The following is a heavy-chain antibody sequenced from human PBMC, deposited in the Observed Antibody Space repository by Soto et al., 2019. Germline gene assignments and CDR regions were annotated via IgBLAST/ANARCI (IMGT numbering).Heavy chain of an antibody. D-gene: IGHD6-13*01. J-gene: IGHJ4*02. V-gene: IGHV1-3*01. CDR3: ARTRSIAAAGSFDY. CDR2: INAGNGNT. CDR1: VYTFASYA. Sequence: XSVKVSCKASVYTFASYAMHWVRQAPGQRLEWMGWINAGNGNTKYSQKFQGRVTITRDTSASTAYMELSSLRSGDTAVYYCARTRSIAAAGSFDYWGQGTLVTVSS.